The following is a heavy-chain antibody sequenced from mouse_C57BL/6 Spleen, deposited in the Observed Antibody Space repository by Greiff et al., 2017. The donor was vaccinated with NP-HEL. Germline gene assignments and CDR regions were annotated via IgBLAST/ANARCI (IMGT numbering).Heavy chain of an antibody. CDR2: INPGSGGT. CDR1: GYAFTNYL. Sequence: QVQLQQSGAELVRPGTSVKVSCKASGYAFTNYLIEWVKQRPGQGLEWIGVINPGSGGTNYNEKFKGKATLTADKSYSTAYMQLSRLTSEDSAVYVCARGGRDWYFDVWGTGTTVTVSS. D-gene: IGHD3-3*01. J-gene: IGHJ1*03. CDR3: ARGGRDWYFDV. V-gene: IGHV1-54*01.